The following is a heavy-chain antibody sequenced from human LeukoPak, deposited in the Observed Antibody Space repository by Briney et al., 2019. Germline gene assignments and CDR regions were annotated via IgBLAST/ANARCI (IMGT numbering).Heavy chain of an antibody. D-gene: IGHD3-16*01. V-gene: IGHV4-31*03. CDR3: ARGDGSHSYAKGFDI. CDR1: GESMRTGGYY. CDR2: IYYSGST. J-gene: IGHJ3*02. Sequence: PSQTLSLTCSVSGESMRTGGYYWTWIRQHPGKGLEWIGYIYYSGSTYHNPSLKDRISMSVDTSNNRFSVKLTAVTAADTAVYFCARGDGSHSYAKGFDIWGQGTLVTVSS.